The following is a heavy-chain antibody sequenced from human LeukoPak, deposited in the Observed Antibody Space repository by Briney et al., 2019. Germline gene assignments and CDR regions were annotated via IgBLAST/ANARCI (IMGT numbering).Heavy chain of an antibody. CDR3: ARRFQYYYDSRSLFYYFDY. J-gene: IGHJ4*02. CDR1: GFTFSDYY. V-gene: IGHV3-11*01. Sequence: GGSLRLSCAASGFTFSDYYMSWIRQAPGKGLKWVSYISSSGSTIYYADSVKGRFTISRDNAKNSLYLQMNSLRAEDTAVYYCARRFQYYYDSRSLFYYFDYWGQGTLVTVSS. D-gene: IGHD3-22*01. CDR2: ISSSGSTI.